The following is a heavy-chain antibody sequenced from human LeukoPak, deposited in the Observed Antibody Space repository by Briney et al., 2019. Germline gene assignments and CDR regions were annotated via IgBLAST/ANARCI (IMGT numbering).Heavy chain of an antibody. V-gene: IGHV3-74*01. CDR2: INGDGRRI. CDR1: GFTFSTAW. J-gene: IGHJ5*02. Sequence: PGGSLRLSCVASGFTFSTAWMHWARQTPGKGLAWVSHINGDGRRINYADDVKGRFTISRDNAKNTLYLQMNSLRVEDTAVYYCVRDLPRTSGPWGQGTLVTVSS. CDR3: VRDLPRTSGP. D-gene: IGHD3-10*01.